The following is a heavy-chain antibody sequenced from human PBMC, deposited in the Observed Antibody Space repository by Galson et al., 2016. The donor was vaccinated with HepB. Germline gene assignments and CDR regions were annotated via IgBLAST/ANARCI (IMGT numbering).Heavy chain of an antibody. J-gene: IGHJ4*02. CDR1: NGSIISSNW. CDR3: AALVSSWSQLDY. CDR2: IYHSGST. Sequence: LSLTCAVSNGSIISSNWWNWVRQPPGKGLEWIGEIYHSGSTNYNPSLTSRATISIDKSRNQFSLRLTSVTAADTAVYYCAALVSSWSQLDYWGQGMLVTVSS. D-gene: IGHD6-13*01. V-gene: IGHV4-4*02.